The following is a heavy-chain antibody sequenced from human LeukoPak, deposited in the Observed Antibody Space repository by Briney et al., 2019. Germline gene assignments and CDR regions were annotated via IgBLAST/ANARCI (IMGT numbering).Heavy chain of an antibody. CDR2: ISNSGGTI. CDR3: VRPNGPTPFDY. V-gene: IGHV3-48*03. J-gene: IGHJ4*02. Sequence: GGSLRLSCAASGFTFSSYEMNWVRQAPGKGLEWVSYISNSGGTIYCADSVKGRFTISRDNAKNSLYLQMNCLRAEDTAVYYCVRPNGPTPFDYWGQGTLVTVSS. CDR1: GFTFSSYE.